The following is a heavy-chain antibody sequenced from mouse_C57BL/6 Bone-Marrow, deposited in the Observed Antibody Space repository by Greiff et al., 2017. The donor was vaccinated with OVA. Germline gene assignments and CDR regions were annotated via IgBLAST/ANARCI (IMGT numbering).Heavy chain of an antibody. CDR3: AREEYGYWYFDV. CDR2: INPSDSAT. V-gene: IGHV1-61*01. J-gene: IGHJ1*03. Sequence: QVQLQQPGAELVRPGSSVKLSCKASGYTFTSYWMDWVKQRPGQGLEWIGNINPSDSATHYNQKFKDKATLTVDKSSSTAYMQLSSLTSEDSAVYYCAREEYGYWYFDVWGTGTTVTVSS. CDR1: GYTFTSYW. D-gene: IGHD2-10*02.